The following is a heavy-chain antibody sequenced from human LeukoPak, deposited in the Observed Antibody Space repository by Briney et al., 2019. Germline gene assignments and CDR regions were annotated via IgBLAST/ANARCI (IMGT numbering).Heavy chain of an antibody. CDR2: IYSGGST. J-gene: IGHJ4*02. CDR1: GFTFSRYG. V-gene: IGHV3-53*01. CDR3: ARGEVVAARFDY. Sequence: GGTLRLSCAASGFTFSRYGMSWVRQAPGKGLEWVSVIYSGGSTYYADSVKGRFTISRDNSKNTLYLQMNSLRAEDTAVYYCARGEVVAARFDYWGQGTLVTVSS. D-gene: IGHD2-15*01.